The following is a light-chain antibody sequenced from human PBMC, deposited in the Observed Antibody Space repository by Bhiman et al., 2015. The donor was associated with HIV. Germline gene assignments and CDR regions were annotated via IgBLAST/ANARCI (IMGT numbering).Light chain of an antibody. J-gene: IGLJ2*01. CDR2: QDN. CDR3: QSAADNNLV. CDR1: KLGEQY. Sequence: SYELTQPPSVSVYPGQTASITCSGDKLGEQYVCWYQQRAGQSPVLVMYQDNKRPSGIPERFSGSNSGNTATLTISGTQAIDEADYYCQSAADNNLVFGGGTKLTVL. V-gene: IGLV3-1*01.